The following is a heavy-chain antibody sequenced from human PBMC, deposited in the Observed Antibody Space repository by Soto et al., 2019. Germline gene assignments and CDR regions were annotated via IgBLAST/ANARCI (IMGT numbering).Heavy chain of an antibody. CDR2: IYYSGST. V-gene: IGHV4-39*01. J-gene: IGHJ5*02. CDR3: ARPATIAAAGTEWFDP. CDR1: GGSISSSSYY. Sequence: SETLSLTCTVSGGSISSSSYYWGWIRQPPGKGLEWIGSIYYSGSTYYNPSLKSRVTISVDTSKNQFSLKLSSVTAADTAVYYCARPATIAAAGTEWFDPWGQGTLVTVSS. D-gene: IGHD6-13*01.